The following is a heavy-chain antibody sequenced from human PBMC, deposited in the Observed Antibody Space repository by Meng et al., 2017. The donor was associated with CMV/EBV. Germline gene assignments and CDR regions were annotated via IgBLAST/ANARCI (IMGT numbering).Heavy chain of an antibody. D-gene: IGHD3-10*01. V-gene: IGHV1-18*01. CDR2: ISAYNGNT. CDR3: ARNYYGSGSWFDP. CDR1: GYTFTSYG. J-gene: IGHJ5*02. Sequence: QGQLVHAGAEVKKPGDSLMVSCKASGYTFTSYGISWVRQAPGQGLEWMGWISAYNGNTNYAQKLQGRVTMTTDTSTSTAYMELRSLRSDDTAVYYCARNYYGSGSWFDPWGQGTLVTVSS.